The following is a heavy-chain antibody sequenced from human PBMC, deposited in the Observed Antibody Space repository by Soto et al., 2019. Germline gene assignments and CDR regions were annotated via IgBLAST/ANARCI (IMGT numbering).Heavy chain of an antibody. V-gene: IGHV3-48*02. Sequence: ELQLVASGGGLVQPGGSLRLSCAASGFTFSDYALNWVRPAPGEGLEWISYISSSSSTIYFAYSLKARFTISRANAKNSLPLQMNSLRDAATVVYYCAWTLPDCTSTSSDTSRRFDDWGQGTLVTVSS. D-gene: IGHD2-2*02. CDR1: GFTFSDYA. J-gene: IGHJ4*02. CDR2: ISSSSSTI. CDR3: AWTLPDCTSTSSDTSRRFDD.